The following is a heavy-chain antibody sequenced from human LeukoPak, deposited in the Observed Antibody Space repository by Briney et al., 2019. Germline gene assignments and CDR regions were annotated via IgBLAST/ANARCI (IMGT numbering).Heavy chain of an antibody. V-gene: IGHV4-30-4*08. CDR2: IYYSGST. CDR1: GGSISSGDYY. CDR3: ARGNVLRFLEWLAYFDY. D-gene: IGHD3-3*01. J-gene: IGHJ4*02. Sequence: EPSQTLSLTCTVSGGSISSGDYYCSWIRQPPGKGLEWIVYIYYSGSTYYNPSLKSRVTISVDTSKNQFSLKLSSVTAADTAVYYCARGNVLRFLEWLAYFDYWGQGTLVTVSS.